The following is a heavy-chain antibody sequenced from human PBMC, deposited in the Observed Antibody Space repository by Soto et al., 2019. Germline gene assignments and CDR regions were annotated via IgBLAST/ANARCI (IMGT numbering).Heavy chain of an antibody. D-gene: IGHD2-15*01. V-gene: IGHV3-30*04. J-gene: IGHJ4*02. CDR2: VLSDGGHE. Sequence: QVQLVESGGGVVQPGRSLRLSCAASGFTFSAYSMHWVRQAPGKGLEWVAVVLSDGGHEYYAESVKGRFTISRDNSRNPMTIHMNNLKTELSDLLYCARASGATSYYLARFEAFVHWGQGTLVTVSS. CDR3: ARASGATSYYLARFEAFVH. CDR1: GFTFSAYS.